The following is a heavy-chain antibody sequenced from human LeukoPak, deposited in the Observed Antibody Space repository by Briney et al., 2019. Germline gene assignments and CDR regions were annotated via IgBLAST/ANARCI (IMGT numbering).Heavy chain of an antibody. J-gene: IGHJ4*02. CDR2: IYPGDSDT. CDR3: ARNMAVATLDY. CDR1: GFTFSGSA. V-gene: IGHV5-51*01. Sequence: GGSLRLSCAASGFTFSGSAMHWVRQASGKGLEWMGIIYPGDSDTRYSPSFQGQVTISADKSISTAYLQWSSLKASDTAMYYCARNMAVATLDYWGQGTLVTVSS. D-gene: IGHD6-19*01.